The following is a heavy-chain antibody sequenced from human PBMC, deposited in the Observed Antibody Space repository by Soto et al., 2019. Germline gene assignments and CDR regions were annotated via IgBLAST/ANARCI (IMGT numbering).Heavy chain of an antibody. J-gene: IGHJ5*02. D-gene: IGHD3-10*01. CDR1: GGSISSGGYY. V-gene: IGHV4-31*03. Sequence: QVQLQESGPGLVKPSHTLSLTCTVSGGSISSGGYYWNWIRQHTGKGLEWTGYIYDGGSTYYNPSLKSRVTISVDTSKTQFSLKLTSVTAADSAVYYCARSVTPWGQGTLVTVSS. CDR3: ARSVTP. CDR2: IYDGGST.